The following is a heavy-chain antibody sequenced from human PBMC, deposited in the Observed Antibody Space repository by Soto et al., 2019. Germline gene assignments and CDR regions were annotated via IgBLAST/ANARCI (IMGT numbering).Heavy chain of an antibody. CDR2: INHSGST. V-gene: IGHV4-34*01. CDR1: GGSFSGYY. D-gene: IGHD1-1*01. J-gene: IGHJ4*02. Sequence: SETLSLTCAVYGGSFSGYYWSWIRQPPGKGLEWIGEINHSGSTNYNPSLKSRVTISVDTSKNQFSLKLSSVTAADTAVYYCARALLLEREDDYWGQGTLVTVSS. CDR3: ARALLLEREDDY.